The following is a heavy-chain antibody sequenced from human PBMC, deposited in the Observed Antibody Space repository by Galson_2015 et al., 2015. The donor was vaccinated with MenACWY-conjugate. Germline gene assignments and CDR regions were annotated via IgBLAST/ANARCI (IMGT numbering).Heavy chain of an antibody. Sequence: QSGAEVKKPGESLKISCKASGYSFTDYWIGWVRQVPGKGLEWMGIFNPLNSDTRYSPSFQGQVTISVDKSVSTAYLQWSSLKASDTAMYYCGRHWGGAPLLEWHDDAFDLWGQGTFVTVPS. V-gene: IGHV5-51*01. CDR2: FNPLNSDT. J-gene: IGHJ3*01. D-gene: IGHD3-3*01. CDR1: GYSFTDYW. CDR3: GRHWGGAPLLEWHDDAFDL.